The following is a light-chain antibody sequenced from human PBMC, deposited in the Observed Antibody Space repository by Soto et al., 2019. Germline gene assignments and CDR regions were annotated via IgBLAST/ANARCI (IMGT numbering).Light chain of an antibody. CDR3: CSYGGSRAV. J-gene: IGLJ7*01. V-gene: IGLV2-23*02. CDR2: EVS. Sequence: QSALTQPASVSGSPGQSITISCTGTSSDVGSHNLVSWYQQHPGQAPKLMIYEVSKRPLGVSACFSASKSGNTASLTISGRQAEDEADYYCCSYGGSRAVFGGGTQLTVL. CDR1: SSDVGSHNL.